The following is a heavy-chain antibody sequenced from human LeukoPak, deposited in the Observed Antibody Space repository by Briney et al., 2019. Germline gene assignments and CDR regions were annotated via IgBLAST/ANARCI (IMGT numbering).Heavy chain of an antibody. CDR2: INGDGSTK. Sequence: GGSLRLSCAVSGFIFNNYIMNWVRQAPGKGLVWVSYINGDGSTKNHADFAEGRFTIFRDNAKNTLYLQMNSLRAEDMAVYYCVRGGLMGATDYWGQGTLVTVSS. CDR1: GFIFNNYI. CDR3: VRGGLMGATDY. D-gene: IGHD1-26*01. V-gene: IGHV3-74*01. J-gene: IGHJ4*02.